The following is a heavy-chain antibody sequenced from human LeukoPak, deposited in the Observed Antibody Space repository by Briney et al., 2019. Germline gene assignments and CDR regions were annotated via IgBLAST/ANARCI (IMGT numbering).Heavy chain of an antibody. Sequence: GGSLRLSCAASGFTFSTYAMSWVRQAPGKGLEWVSAINGSGGSTYYADSVKGRFTISRDNSKNTLYLQMNSLRAEDTAVYYCAKEGGYSYGREFDYWGQGTLVTVSS. V-gene: IGHV3-23*01. CDR2: INGSGGST. CDR1: GFTFSTYA. CDR3: AKEGGYSYGREFDY. J-gene: IGHJ4*02. D-gene: IGHD5-18*01.